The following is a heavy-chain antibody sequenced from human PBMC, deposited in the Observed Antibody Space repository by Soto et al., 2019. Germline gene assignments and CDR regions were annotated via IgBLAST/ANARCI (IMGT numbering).Heavy chain of an antibody. J-gene: IGHJ4*02. CDR1: GFTFSNYW. CDR3: AKAIYGGNSDFGY. D-gene: IGHD4-17*01. Sequence: EVHLVESGGGLVQPGGSLRLSCAASGFTFSNYWMTWVRQAPGKGLEWVANIKRDGGAKYYVDSVKGRFTISRDNAKNSLYLQISSLRAEDTAVYYCAKAIYGGNSDFGYWGQGTLVTVSS. CDR2: IKRDGGAK. V-gene: IGHV3-7*05.